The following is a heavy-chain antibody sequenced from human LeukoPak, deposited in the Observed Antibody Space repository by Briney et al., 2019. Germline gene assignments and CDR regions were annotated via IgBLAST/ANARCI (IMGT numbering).Heavy chain of an antibody. CDR1: GGSISSYY. J-gene: IGHJ4*02. D-gene: IGHD3-22*01. V-gene: IGHV4-38-2*02. CDR2: IYHSGST. CDR3: ARGQLQNYYDNSGESDC. Sequence: SETLSLTCTVSGGSISSYYWGWIRQPPGKGLEWIGSIYHSGSTYYNPSLKSRVTISVDTSKNQFSLKLTSVTAADTAVYYCARGQLQNYYDNSGESDCWGQGTLVTVSS.